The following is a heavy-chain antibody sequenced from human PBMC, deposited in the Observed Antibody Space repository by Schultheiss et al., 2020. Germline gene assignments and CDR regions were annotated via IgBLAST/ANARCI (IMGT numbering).Heavy chain of an antibody. Sequence: GGSLRLSCAASGFTFSSYGMHWVRQAPGKGLEWVSYISSSSSTIYYADSVKGRFTISRDNAKNSLYLQMNSLRAEDTAVYYCARETREGNIMISDWFDPWGQGTLVTVLL. CDR1: GFTFSSYG. J-gene: IGHJ5*02. CDR3: ARETREGNIMISDWFDP. CDR2: ISSSSSTI. V-gene: IGHV3-48*04. D-gene: IGHD3-16*01.